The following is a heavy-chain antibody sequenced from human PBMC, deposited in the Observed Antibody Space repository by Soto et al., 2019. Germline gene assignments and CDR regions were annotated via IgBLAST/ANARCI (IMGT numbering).Heavy chain of an antibody. J-gene: IGHJ3*02. CDR1: GFSISTYA. CDR2: ISYNGNNK. Sequence: QVQLVESGGGGVQPGRSLRLSCAASGFSISTYALHWVRQAPGKGPEWVAIISYNGNNKHYADSVKGRFTISRDNSKNTVDLQMNSLRVEDTAMYYCARRSFPYSGSPLEPWSDALDIWGQGTMVTVSS. CDR3: ARRSFPYSGSPLEPWSDALDI. V-gene: IGHV3-30*04. D-gene: IGHD1-26*01.